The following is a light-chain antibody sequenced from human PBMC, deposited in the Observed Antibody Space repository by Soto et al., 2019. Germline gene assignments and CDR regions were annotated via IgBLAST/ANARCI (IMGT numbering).Light chain of an antibody. CDR3: QTWGPGFVV. Sequence: QLVLTQSPSASASLGASVNLTCTLSSGHSTYDIAWHQQQPEKGPRFLMKLDSDGSHSRGDGIPDRFSGSSSGAERFVTISSLQSEDEADYYCQTWGPGFVVFGGGTKVTVL. V-gene: IGLV4-69*02. CDR2: LDSDGSH. J-gene: IGLJ2*01. CDR1: SGHSTYD.